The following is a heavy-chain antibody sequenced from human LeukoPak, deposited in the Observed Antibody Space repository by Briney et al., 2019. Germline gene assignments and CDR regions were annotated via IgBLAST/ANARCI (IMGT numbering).Heavy chain of an antibody. V-gene: IGHV3-21*01. CDR2: ISSSSSYI. Sequence: PGGSLRLSCAASGFTFSSYSMNWVRQAPGKGLEWVSSISSSSSYIYYADSVKGRFTISRDNAKNSLYLQMNSLRAEDTGVYYCASWGEGALDNWGQGTLVTVSS. D-gene: IGHD1-26*01. CDR1: GFTFSSYS. CDR3: ASWGEGALDN. J-gene: IGHJ4*02.